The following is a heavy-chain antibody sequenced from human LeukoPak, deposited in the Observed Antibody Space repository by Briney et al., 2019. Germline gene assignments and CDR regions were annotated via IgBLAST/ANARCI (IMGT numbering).Heavy chain of an antibody. CDR2: IYYSGST. V-gene: IGHV4-30-4*08. D-gene: IGHD6-13*01. Sequence: PSETLSLTCTVSGVSISSGDYYWSWIRQPPGKGLEWIGYIYYSGSTYYNPSLKSRVTISVDTSKNQFSLKLGSVTAADTAVYYCARVESEIAPSHPYNWFDPWGQGTLVTVSS. J-gene: IGHJ5*02. CDR1: GVSISSGDYY. CDR3: ARVESEIAPSHPYNWFDP.